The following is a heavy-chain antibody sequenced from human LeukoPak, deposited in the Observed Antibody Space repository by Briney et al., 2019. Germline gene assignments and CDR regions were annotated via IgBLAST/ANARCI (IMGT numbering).Heavy chain of an antibody. CDR2: IYHSGST. CDR1: GYSISSGYY. D-gene: IGHD5-24*01. V-gene: IGHV4-38-2*01. Sequence: SETLSLTYAVSGYSISSGYYWGWIRQPPGKGLEWIGSIYHSGSTYYNPSLKSRVTISVDTSKNQFSLKLSSVTAADTAVYYCARLTREMATKHFDYWGQGTLVTVSS. CDR3: ARLTREMATKHFDY. J-gene: IGHJ4*02.